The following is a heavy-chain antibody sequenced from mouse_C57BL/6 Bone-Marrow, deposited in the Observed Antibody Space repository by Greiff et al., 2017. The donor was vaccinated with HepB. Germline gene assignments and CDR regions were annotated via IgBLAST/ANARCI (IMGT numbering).Heavy chain of an antibody. V-gene: IGHV5-6*01. J-gene: IGHJ3*01. CDR2: ISSGGSYT. Sequence: EVQLVESGGDLVKPGGSLKLSCAASGFTFSSYGMSWVRQTPDKRLEWVATISSGGSYTYYPDSVKGRFTISRDNAKNTLYLQMSSLKSEDTAMYYCARLGRVLRAWFAYWGQGTLVTVSA. CDR1: GFTFSSYG. D-gene: IGHD1-1*01. CDR3: ARLGRVLRAWFAY.